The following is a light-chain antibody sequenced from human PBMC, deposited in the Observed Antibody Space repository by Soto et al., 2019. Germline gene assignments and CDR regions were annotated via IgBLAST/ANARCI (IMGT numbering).Light chain of an antibody. CDR1: QSVSSNY. CDR3: HQYDSSPLT. CDR2: GAS. J-gene: IGKJ4*01. Sequence: EIVLTQSPGTLSLSPGERATLSCRASQSVSSNYLAWYQQKPGQAPRLLIYGASSRATGIPDRFSGSGSGTDFTLTISRLEPEDLAVYYCHQYDSSPLTFGGGTNVEIK. V-gene: IGKV3-20*01.